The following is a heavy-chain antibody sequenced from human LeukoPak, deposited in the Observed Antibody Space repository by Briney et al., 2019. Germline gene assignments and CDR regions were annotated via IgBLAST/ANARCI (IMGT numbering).Heavy chain of an antibody. D-gene: IGHD6-13*01. CDR1: GFTFSTYA. Sequence: GGSLRLSCAASGFTFSTYAMSWVRQAPGKGLECVSSISGRDGSTYYADSVKGRFTISRDNSKNTLYLQMNSLRAEDTAVYYCAKGIARFDPWGQGTLVTVSS. CDR2: ISGRDGST. CDR3: AKGIARFDP. V-gene: IGHV3-23*01. J-gene: IGHJ5*02.